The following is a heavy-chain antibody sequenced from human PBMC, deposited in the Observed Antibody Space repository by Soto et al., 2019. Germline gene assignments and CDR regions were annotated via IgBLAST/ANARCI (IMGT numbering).Heavy chain of an antibody. D-gene: IGHD2-2*01. V-gene: IGHV1-18*01. CDR3: ARVIPGAEAWFHP. Sequence: QGQLVQSGVEVKKPGASVTVSCSASGNTFTNFGVTWVRHAPGQGLEWMGWISPYTDDPSYAQKFQGRVTMTIDTSTSTAYLDLRGLTYDDTAVYYCARVIPGAEAWFHPWGQGTLVTVSS. J-gene: IGHJ5*02. CDR2: ISPYTDDP. CDR1: GNTFTNFG.